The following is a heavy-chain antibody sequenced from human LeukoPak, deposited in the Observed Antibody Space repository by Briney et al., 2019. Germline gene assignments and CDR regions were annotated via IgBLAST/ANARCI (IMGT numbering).Heavy chain of an antibody. D-gene: IGHD5-18*01. Sequence: GGSLRLSCAASGFTFSTYSMNWVRQAPGKGLEWLSYISGSGGTRNYADSVKGRFTISRDNAKNSLYLQMNSLRAEDTAMYYCARSDRGYSYGSXDQWGQGTLFTVSS. CDR2: ISGSGGTR. V-gene: IGHV3-48*01. CDR1: GFTFSTYS. CDR3: ARSDRGYSYGSXDQ. J-gene: IGHJ4*02.